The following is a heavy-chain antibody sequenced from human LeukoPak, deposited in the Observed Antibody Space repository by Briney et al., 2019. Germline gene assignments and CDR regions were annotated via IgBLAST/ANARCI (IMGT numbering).Heavy chain of an antibody. CDR3: ARQMSGSAAPADY. CDR2: IHPNSGGT. V-gene: IGHV1-2*02. Sequence: GASVKVSCKASGYTFTGYYIHRVRQAPGQGLEWVGWIHPNSGGTNYAQKFLGRVTMTRDTSITTSYMELNRLTSDDTAVYFCARQMSGSAAPADYWGQGTLVTVSS. CDR1: GYTFTGYY. J-gene: IGHJ4*02. D-gene: IGHD1-26*01.